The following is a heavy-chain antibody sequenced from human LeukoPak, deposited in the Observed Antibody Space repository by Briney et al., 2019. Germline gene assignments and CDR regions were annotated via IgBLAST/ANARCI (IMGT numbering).Heavy chain of an antibody. J-gene: IGHJ4*02. V-gene: IGHV3-23*01. CDR3: TREAVATGYGYD. Sequence: GGSLRLSCSATGFTFSAYAFSLVRQAPGKGLEWVSAISSGGDRTYYVDSVVGRFTISRDNSKNMLLLHMSSLRAEDAAMYYCTREAVATGYGYDWGQRTLVTVSS. CDR1: GFTFSAYA. D-gene: IGHD3-16*01. CDR2: ISSGGDRT.